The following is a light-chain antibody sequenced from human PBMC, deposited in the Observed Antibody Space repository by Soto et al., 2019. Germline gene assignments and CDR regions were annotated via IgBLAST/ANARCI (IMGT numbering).Light chain of an antibody. CDR1: QSVSSN. CDR2: GAS. CDR3: QKYNKWPPYT. J-gene: IGKJ2*01. Sequence: EIVMTQSPANLSVSPGERATLSCRASQSVSSNLAWYQQKPGQGPRLLIYGASTRATSIPARFSGSGSGTEFTLTITSLQSEDFAVYYCQKYNKWPPYTFGQGTKLEIK. V-gene: IGKV3-15*01.